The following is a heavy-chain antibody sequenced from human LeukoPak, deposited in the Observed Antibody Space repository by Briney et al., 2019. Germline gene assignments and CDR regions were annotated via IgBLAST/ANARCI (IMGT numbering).Heavy chain of an antibody. V-gene: IGHV3-21*01. J-gene: IGHJ4*02. CDR2: ISSSSSYI. Sequence: GGSLRLSCAASGFTFSSYSMNWVRQAPGKGLEWVSSISSSSSYIYYADSVKGRFTISRDNAKNPLYLQMNSLRAEDTAVYYCARDIAAAGDYWGQGTLVTVSS. CDR1: GFTFSSYS. CDR3: ARDIAAAGDY. D-gene: IGHD6-13*01.